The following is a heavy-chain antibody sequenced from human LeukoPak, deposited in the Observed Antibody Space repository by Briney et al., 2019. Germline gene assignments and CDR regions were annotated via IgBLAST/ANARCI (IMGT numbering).Heavy chain of an antibody. CDR2: IGTSSSTI. CDR1: GFTFSSYS. Sequence: GGSLRLSCAASGFTFSSYSMNWVRQAPGKGLEWVSYIGTSSSTIYYADSVKGRFTISRDNAKNSLYLQMNSLGDEDTAVYYCARDYRSSSGWTVDYWGQGTLVTVSS. V-gene: IGHV3-48*02. CDR3: ARDYRSSSGWTVDY. D-gene: IGHD6-19*01. J-gene: IGHJ4*02.